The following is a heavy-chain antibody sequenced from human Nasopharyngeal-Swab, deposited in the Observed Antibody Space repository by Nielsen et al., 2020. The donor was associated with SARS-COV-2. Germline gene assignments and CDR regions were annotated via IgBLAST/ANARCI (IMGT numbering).Heavy chain of an antibody. J-gene: IGHJ5*02. D-gene: IGHD2-2*02. CDR3: ARDSRRYCSSTSCYMGNWFDP. Sequence: VRQAPGKGLEWVAVISYDGSNAYYADSVKGRFTISRDNSENTLYLQVNSLRTEDTAVYYGARDSRRYCSSTSCYMGNWFDPWGQGTLVTVSS. V-gene: IGHV3-30-3*01. CDR2: ISYDGSNA.